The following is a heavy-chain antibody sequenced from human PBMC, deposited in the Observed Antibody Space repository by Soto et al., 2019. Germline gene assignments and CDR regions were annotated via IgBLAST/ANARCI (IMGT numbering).Heavy chain of an antibody. CDR2: IYYSGST. D-gene: IGHD1-1*01. J-gene: IGHJ4*02. V-gene: IGHV4-61*08. CDR3: ARRYGYSFDY. CDR1: GGSISRGDYC. Sequence: SETLSLTCTVSGGSISRGDYCWSWIRQPPGKGLEWIGYIYYSGSTNYNPSLKSRVTISVDTSKNQFSLKLSSVTAADTAVYYCARRYGYSFDYWGQGTLVTVSS.